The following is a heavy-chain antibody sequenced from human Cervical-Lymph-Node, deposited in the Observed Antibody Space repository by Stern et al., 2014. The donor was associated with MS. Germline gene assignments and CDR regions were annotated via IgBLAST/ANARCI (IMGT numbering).Heavy chain of an antibody. V-gene: IGHV1-69*01. CDR2: IIPMYGTA. CDR1: GGSFSSYA. D-gene: IGHD1-14*01. CDR3: AREATAHSGTFDF. Sequence: VQLVQSGAEMKQPGSSVKVSCKASGGSFSSYAVNWVRQAPGQRPERMGGIIPMYGTANYAQEFQGRLTMIADESTSTAYMELISLTSEDTAMYYCAREATAHSGTFDFWGQGTLVTVSS. J-gene: IGHJ4*02.